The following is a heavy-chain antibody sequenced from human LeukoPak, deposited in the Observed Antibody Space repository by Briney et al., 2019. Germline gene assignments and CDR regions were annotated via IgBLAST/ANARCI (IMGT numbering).Heavy chain of an antibody. CDR2: INWNGGST. Sequence: PGGSLRLSRAASGFTFDDYGMSWVRQAPGKGLEWVSGINWNGGSTGYADSVKGRFTISRDNAKNSLYLQMNSLRAEDTAVYYCAKDGIFFHYYDSSGYSHLDSWGQGTLVTVSS. CDR3: AKDGIFFHYYDSSGYSHLDS. D-gene: IGHD3-22*01. J-gene: IGHJ4*02. V-gene: IGHV3-20*04. CDR1: GFTFDDYG.